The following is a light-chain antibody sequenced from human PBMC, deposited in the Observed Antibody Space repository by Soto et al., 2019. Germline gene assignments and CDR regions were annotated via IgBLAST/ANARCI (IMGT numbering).Light chain of an antibody. CDR2: EVS. Sequence: QSALTXPPSVSGSPGQSVAISCTGTSSDVGSYDRVSWYQQPPGTAPKLIISEVSNRPSGVPDRFSGSKSGNTASLTISGLQAEDEADYYCCSWTSSSTYVFGTGTKVTVL. CDR3: CSWTSSSTYV. CDR1: SSDVGSYDR. J-gene: IGLJ1*01. V-gene: IGLV2-18*02.